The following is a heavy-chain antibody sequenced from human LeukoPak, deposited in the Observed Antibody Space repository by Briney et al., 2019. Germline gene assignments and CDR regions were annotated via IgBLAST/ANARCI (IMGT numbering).Heavy chain of an antibody. D-gene: IGHD6-6*01. CDR2: IYYSGST. CDR1: GGSISSGGYY. V-gene: IGHV4-31*03. Sequence: SETLSLTCTVSGGSISSGGYYWSWIRQHPGKGLEWIGYIYYSGSTYYNPSLKSRVTISVDTSKNQFSLKLSSVTAADTAVYYCARTSPRGYFDYWGQGTLVTVSS. J-gene: IGHJ4*02. CDR3: ARTSPRGYFDY.